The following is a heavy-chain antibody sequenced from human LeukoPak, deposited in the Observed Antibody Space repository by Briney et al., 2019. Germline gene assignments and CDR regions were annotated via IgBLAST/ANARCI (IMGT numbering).Heavy chain of an antibody. CDR1: GGSIGRSNYY. Sequence: PSETLSLTCTVSGGSIGRSNYYWGWIRQPPGKGLEWIGSIHNSGTTYYNPSLKSRVTISVDTSKNQFSLKLSSVTAADTASYYCARHREMATIYFDYWGQGTLVTVSS. V-gene: IGHV4-39*01. CDR3: ARHREMATIYFDY. J-gene: IGHJ4*02. D-gene: IGHD5-24*01. CDR2: IHNSGTT.